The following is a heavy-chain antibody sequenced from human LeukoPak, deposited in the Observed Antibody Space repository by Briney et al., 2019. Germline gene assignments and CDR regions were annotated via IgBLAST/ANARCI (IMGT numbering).Heavy chain of an antibody. CDR2: IYYSGST. V-gene: IGHV4-30-4*01. D-gene: IGHD7-27*01. CDR1: GGSISRSDYY. CDR3: ARDWGTYFDY. Sequence: PSETLSLTCSVSGGSISRSDYYWSWIRQPPGKGLEWIGYIYYSGSTYYNPSLESRLTMSVDTSKNQFSLHLTSVTAADTAVYYCARDWGTYFDYWGQGTLVTVSS. J-gene: IGHJ4*02.